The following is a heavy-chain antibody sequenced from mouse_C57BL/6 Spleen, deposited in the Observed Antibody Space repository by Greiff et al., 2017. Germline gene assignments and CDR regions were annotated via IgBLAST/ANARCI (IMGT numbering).Heavy chain of an antibody. CDR1: GFTFSDYG. Sequence: EVQLVESGGGLVKPGGSLKLSCAASGFTFSDYGMHWVRQAPEKGLEWVAYISSGSSTIYYADTVKGRFTISRDNAKNTLFLQMTSLRSEDTAMYYCARNYYGSSLYYFDYWGQGTTLTVSS. J-gene: IGHJ2*01. CDR2: ISSGSSTI. CDR3: ARNYYGSSLYYFDY. V-gene: IGHV5-17*01. D-gene: IGHD1-1*01.